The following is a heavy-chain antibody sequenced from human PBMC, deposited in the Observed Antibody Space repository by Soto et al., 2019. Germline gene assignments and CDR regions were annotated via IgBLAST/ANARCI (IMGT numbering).Heavy chain of an antibody. CDR1: GFAVSRYT. D-gene: IGHD3-16*01. Sequence: GGSLTLSCAASGFAVSRYTMSWVRQAPEKGLEWVSAISGSGGSTYYADSVKGRFTISRDNSKNTLYLQMNSLRAEDTAVYYCAKDMGGLPHYYYYYMYVWGKGTTVTVSS. CDR3: AKDMGGLPHYYYYYMYV. V-gene: IGHV3-23*01. CDR2: ISGSGGST. J-gene: IGHJ6*03.